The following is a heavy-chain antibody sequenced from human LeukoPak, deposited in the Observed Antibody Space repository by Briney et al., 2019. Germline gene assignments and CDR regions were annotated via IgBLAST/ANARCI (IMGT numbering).Heavy chain of an antibody. Sequence: GRSLRLSCAASGFTFSSYGMHWVRQAPGKGLEWVAVISYDGSNKYYAGSVKGRFTISRDNSKNTLYLQMNSLRAEDTAVYYCAKDHQQLVLRYFDYWGQGTLVTVSS. V-gene: IGHV3-30*18. CDR2: ISYDGSNK. CDR3: AKDHQQLVLRYFDY. CDR1: GFTFSSYG. J-gene: IGHJ4*02. D-gene: IGHD6-13*01.